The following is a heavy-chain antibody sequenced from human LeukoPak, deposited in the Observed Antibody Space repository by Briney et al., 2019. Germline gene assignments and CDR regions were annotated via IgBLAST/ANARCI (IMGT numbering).Heavy chain of an antibody. CDR3: TRVSLVAASVFFDY. V-gene: IGHV3-49*04. D-gene: IGHD2-15*01. CDR2: IRSEAYGGTT. CDR1: GFTFCDYA. J-gene: IGHJ4*02. Sequence: GGSLRLSCTASGFTFCDYAMSWVRQAPGKGPEWVSFIRSEAYGGTTEYAASVKGRFTISRDDSKSIAYLQMNSLKTEDTAVYYCTRVSLVAASVFFDYWGQGTLVTVSS.